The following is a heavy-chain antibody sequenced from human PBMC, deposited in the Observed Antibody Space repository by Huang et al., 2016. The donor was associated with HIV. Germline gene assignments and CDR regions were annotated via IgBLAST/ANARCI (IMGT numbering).Heavy chain of an antibody. CDR2: RRSKADDGTT. V-gene: IGHV3-49*05. Sequence: EVQLVESGGGLVKPGRSLRLSCTGSGFTFGDYNMTWFRQGPGKGLEWVGCRRSKADDGTTEYVASMIGRFLIAREDSKSIADLQMNSLKTEDTAVYYCSRVPGYFDSSGYYWYAFDIWGQGTMVTVSS. J-gene: IGHJ3*02. D-gene: IGHD3-22*01. CDR3: SRVPGYFDSSGYYWYAFDI. CDR1: GFTFGDYN.